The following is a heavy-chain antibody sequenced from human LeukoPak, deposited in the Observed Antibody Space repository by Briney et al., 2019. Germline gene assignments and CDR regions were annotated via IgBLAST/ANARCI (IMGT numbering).Heavy chain of an antibody. D-gene: IGHD2-2*01. CDR1: GGAISSGAYY. CDR2: IYTSGST. J-gene: IGHJ3*02. V-gene: IGHV4-61*02. Sequence: PSETLSLTCTVSGGAISSGAYYWGWIRQPAGKGLEWIGRIYTSGSTNYNPSLKSRVTISVDTSKNQFSLKLNSVTAADTAVYYCARRVIVVVPAVPGALDIWGQGTMVTVSS. CDR3: ARRVIVVVPAVPGALDI.